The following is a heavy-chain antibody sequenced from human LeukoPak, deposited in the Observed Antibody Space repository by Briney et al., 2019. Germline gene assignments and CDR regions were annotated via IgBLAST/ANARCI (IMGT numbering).Heavy chain of an antibody. J-gene: IGHJ4*02. Sequence: QPGGSLRLSCAASGFTFSSYALSWVRQAPGKGLEWVSAITGSDDITYYADSAKGRFTISRDNSKNTLYLQMNSLRAEDTAVYYCAKTPGGLGGVDFWGQGTLVTVSS. CDR2: ITGSDDIT. CDR1: GFTFSSYA. CDR3: AKTPGGLGGVDF. D-gene: IGHD3-10*01. V-gene: IGHV3-23*01.